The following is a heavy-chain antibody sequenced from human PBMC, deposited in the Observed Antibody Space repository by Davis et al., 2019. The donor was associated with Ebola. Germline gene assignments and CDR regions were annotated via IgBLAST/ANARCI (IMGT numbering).Heavy chain of an antibody. CDR3: ASLRRTITGMDDAFDI. CDR1: GYRFTSYW. Sequence: GGSLRLSCEGSGYRFTSYWIAWVRQMPGKGLEWMGIIYPGDSDTRYSPSFLGQVTISADKSISTAYLQWRSLKASDTAMYYCASLRRTITGMDDAFDIWGQGTMVTVSS. J-gene: IGHJ3*02. CDR2: IYPGDSDT. D-gene: IGHD2-8*02. V-gene: IGHV5-51*01.